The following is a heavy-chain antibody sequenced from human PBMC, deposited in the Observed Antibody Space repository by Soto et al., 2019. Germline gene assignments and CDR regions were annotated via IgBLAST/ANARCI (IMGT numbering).Heavy chain of an antibody. CDR1: GYTFTSYG. CDR3: ARVAPVRYCSGGSCYRFLNWFDP. V-gene: IGHV1-18*01. Sequence: QVQLVQSGAEVKKPGASVKVSCKASGYTFTSYGISWVRQAPGQGLEWMGWISAYNGNTNYAQKLQGRVTMTTDTSTSTAYMELRSLRTDDTAVYYCARVAPVRYCSGGSCYRFLNWFDPWGQGNLVTVSS. J-gene: IGHJ5*02. CDR2: ISAYNGNT. D-gene: IGHD2-15*01.